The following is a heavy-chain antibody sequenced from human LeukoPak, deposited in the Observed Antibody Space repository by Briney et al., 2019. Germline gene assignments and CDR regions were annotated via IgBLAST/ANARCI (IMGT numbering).Heavy chain of an antibody. CDR3: ARGRYYDSSGYYLDY. D-gene: IGHD3-22*01. J-gene: IGHJ4*02. CDR2: IYYSGST. CDR1: GGSISSYY. Sequence: ASETLSLTCTVSGGSISSYYWSWIRQPPGKGLEWIGYIYYSGSTNYNPSLKSRVTISVDTSKNQFSLKLTSVTAADAAVYYCARGRYYDSSGYYLDYWGQGTLVTVSS. V-gene: IGHV4-59*01.